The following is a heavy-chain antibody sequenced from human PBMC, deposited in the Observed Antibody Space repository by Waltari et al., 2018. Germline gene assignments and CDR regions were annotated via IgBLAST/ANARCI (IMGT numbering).Heavy chain of an antibody. CDR1: GCTFSSYA. J-gene: IGHJ4*02. D-gene: IGHD4-17*01. V-gene: IGHV3-23*01. CDR2: IRGSGGST. CDR3: AKDLGDYGRRD. Sequence: EVQLLESGGGLVQPGGSLRHSCAASGCTFSSYAISLVRQAPGKGLEWVSAIRGSGGSTYYADSVKGRFTSSRDNSKNTLYLQMNSLRAEDTAVYYCAKDLGDYGRRDWGQGTLVTVSS.